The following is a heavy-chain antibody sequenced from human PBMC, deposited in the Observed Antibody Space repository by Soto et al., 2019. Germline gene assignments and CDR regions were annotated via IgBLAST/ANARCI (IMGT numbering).Heavy chain of an antibody. CDR1: WFTFSTAW. CDR3: STGGYYFDY. D-gene: IGHD5-12*01. V-gene: IGHV3-15*07. CDR2: IKSKPNGGTT. J-gene: IGHJ4*02. Sequence: VGSMRLPCAGFWFTFSTAWMNWVLQAPGKGLEWVGRIKSKPNGGTTDYPAPVKGRFVISRDDSKNTVYLQINSLENEDTAKYYCSTGGYYFDYWGRGIQVTVS.